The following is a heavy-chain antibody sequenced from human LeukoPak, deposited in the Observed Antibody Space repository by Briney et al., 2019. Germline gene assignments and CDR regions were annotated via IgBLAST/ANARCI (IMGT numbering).Heavy chain of an antibody. CDR3: ARSGYCSSTSCYAVDYFDY. CDR1: GGSISNYY. V-gene: IGHV4-4*07. CDR2: IYTSGST. J-gene: IGHJ4*02. Sequence: PSETLSLTCTVAGGSISNYYWSWIRQPAGKGLEWIGSIYTSGSTNYNPSLKSRVTISVDKSKNQFSLKLSSVTAADTAVYYCARSGYCSSTSCYAVDYFDYWGQGTLVSVSS. D-gene: IGHD2-2*01.